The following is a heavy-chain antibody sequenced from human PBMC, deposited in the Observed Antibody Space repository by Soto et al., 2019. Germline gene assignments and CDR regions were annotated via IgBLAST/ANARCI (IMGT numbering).Heavy chain of an antibody. D-gene: IGHD3-16*02. J-gene: IGHJ4*02. CDR2: ISASNTTV. V-gene: IGHV3-48*02. CDR3: ARIYRRDGNKYADY. CDR1: GFTFSNFN. Sequence: EVQLVESGGGLVQPGESLRLSCAASGFTFSNFNMHWVRQAPGKGLEWISYISASNTTVYYGDSVKGRFTISRDNAKNSLYLQMSSLRDEDTAVYYCARIYRRDGNKYADYWGQGTLVTVSS.